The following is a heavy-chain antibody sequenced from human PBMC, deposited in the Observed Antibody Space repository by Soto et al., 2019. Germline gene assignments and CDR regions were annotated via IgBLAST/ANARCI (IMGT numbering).Heavy chain of an antibody. CDR1: GGSISSSSYY. CDR2: IYYSGST. Sequence: SETLSLTCTVSGGSISSSSYYWGWIRQPPGKGLEWIGSIYYSGSTYYNPSLKSRVTISVDTSKNQFSLKLSSVTAADTAVYYCARRITKSWTVAGTTLIDYWGQGTLVTVSS. CDR3: ARRITKSWTVAGTTLIDY. V-gene: IGHV4-39*01. J-gene: IGHJ4*02. D-gene: IGHD6-19*01.